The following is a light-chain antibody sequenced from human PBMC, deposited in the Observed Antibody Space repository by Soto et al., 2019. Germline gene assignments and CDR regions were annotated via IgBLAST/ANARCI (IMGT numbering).Light chain of an antibody. CDR1: QSVSSN. J-gene: IGKJ1*01. CDR2: GAS. CDR3: QQYGRTGT. V-gene: IGKV3D-15*01. Sequence: EIVMTQSPATLSVSPGERATLSCRASQSVSSNLAWYQQKPGQAPRLLIYGASNRATGIPDRFSGSGSGTDFTLTISRLEAEDFAVYYCQQYGRTGTFGQGTKVEIK.